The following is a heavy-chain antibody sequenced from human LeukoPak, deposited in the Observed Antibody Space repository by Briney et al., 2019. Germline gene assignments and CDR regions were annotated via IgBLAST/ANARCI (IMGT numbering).Heavy chain of an antibody. D-gene: IGHD6-19*01. V-gene: IGHV3-30*18. CDR3: AKIAVAGSDFDY. J-gene: IGHJ4*02. CDR1: GFTFSSYG. CDR2: ISYDGSNK. Sequence: GGSLRLSCAASGFTFSSYGMHWVRQAPGKGLEWVAVISYDGSNKYYADSVKGRFTISRDNSKNTLYLQMNSLRAEDTAVYYCAKIAVAGSDFDYWGQGTLVTVSS.